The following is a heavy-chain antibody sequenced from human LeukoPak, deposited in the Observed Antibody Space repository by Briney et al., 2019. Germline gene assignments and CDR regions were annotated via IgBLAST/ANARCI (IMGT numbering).Heavy chain of an antibody. Sequence: TGGSLRLSCAASGFTFSSYGMHWVRQAPGKGLEWVAFILYDGSKKYYADSVRGRFTISRDNSKSTVFLQMNTLRSEDTAIFYCAKAASSRGRYADTFDYWGQGAQVTVSS. D-gene: IGHD6-19*01. CDR3: AKAASSRGRYADTFDY. CDR2: ILYDGSKK. V-gene: IGHV3-30*02. J-gene: IGHJ4*02. CDR1: GFTFSSYG.